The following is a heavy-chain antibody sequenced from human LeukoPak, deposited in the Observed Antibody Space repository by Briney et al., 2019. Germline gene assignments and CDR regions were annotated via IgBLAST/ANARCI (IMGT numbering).Heavy chain of an antibody. CDR1: GGSFSGYY. CDR2: INHSGST. D-gene: IGHD5-12*01. V-gene: IGHV4-34*01. CDR3: ARVKWLRSKYFDY. Sequence: PSETLSLTCAVYGGSFSGYYWSWIRQPPGKGLEWIGEINHSGSTNYNPSLKSRVTISVDTSKNQFSLKLSPVTAADTAVYYCARVKWLRSKYFDYWGQGTLVTVSS. J-gene: IGHJ4*02.